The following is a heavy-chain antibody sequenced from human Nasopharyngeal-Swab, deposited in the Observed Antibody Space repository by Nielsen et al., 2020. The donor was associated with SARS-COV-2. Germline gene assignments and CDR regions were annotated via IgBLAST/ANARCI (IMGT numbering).Heavy chain of an antibody. CDR1: GFTFSSYA. V-gene: IGHV3-23*01. CDR3: ARDLGVESPLWFDY. J-gene: IGHJ4*02. CDR2: ISGSGGST. Sequence: GESLKISCTASGFTFSSYAMSWVRQAPGKGLEWVSEISGSGGSTYYAESVKGRFTLSRDNSKNTLYLQMSSLRAEDTAIYYCARDLGVESPLWFDYWGQGTLLTVSS. D-gene: IGHD4-23*01.